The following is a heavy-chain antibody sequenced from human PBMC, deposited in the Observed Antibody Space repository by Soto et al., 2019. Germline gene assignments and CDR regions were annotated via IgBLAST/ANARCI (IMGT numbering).Heavy chain of an antibody. D-gene: IGHD3-16*01. V-gene: IGHV3-33*03. CDR1: GLNFSSYA. CDR2: IWRDGSQK. CDR3: ATGGTPPTTRYYRFDV. Sequence: GGSLRLSGTASGLNFSSYAMHWVGQAPRKGLEWVAVIWRDGSQKLYGDSVSGRFDISRYYSKNTWFLHLADRRAEDTAGYSCATGGTPPTTRYYRFDVWGQGTTVRASS. J-gene: IGHJ6*02.